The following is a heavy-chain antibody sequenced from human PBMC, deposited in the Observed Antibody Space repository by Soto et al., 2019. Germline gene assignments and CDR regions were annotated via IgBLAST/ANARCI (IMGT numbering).Heavy chain of an antibody. D-gene: IGHD5-18*01. J-gene: IGHJ2*01. CDR1: GFTFSSYD. Sequence: EVPLVESGGGLVQPGGSLRLSCAASGFTFSSYDMHWVRQATGKGLEWVSAIGTAGDTYYPGSVKGRFTISRENAKNSLYLQMNSLRAGDTAVYYCARGGYSYGPWYFDLWGRGTLVTVSS. CDR3: ARGGYSYGPWYFDL. V-gene: IGHV3-13*01. CDR2: IGTAGDT.